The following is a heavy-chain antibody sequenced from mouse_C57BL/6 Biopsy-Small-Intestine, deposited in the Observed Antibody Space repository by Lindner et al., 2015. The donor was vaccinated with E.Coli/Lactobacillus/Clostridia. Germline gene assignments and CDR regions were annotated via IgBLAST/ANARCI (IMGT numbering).Heavy chain of an antibody. Sequence: VQLQESGPELVKPGASVKISCKASGYSFTGYYMNWVKQSPEKSLEWIGEINPSTGGTTYNQKFKAKATLTVDKSSSTAYMQLKSLTSEDSAVYYCAREAFYYSNRHYFDYWGQGTTLTVSS. D-gene: IGHD2-5*01. J-gene: IGHJ2*01. V-gene: IGHV1-42*01. CDR3: AREAFYYSNRHYFDY. CDR1: GYSFTGYY. CDR2: INPSTGGT.